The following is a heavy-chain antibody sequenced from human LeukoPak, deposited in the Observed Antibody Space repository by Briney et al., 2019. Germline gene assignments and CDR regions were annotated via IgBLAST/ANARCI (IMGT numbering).Heavy chain of an antibody. D-gene: IGHD3-3*01. J-gene: IGHJ5*02. CDR1: GGSISSYY. CDR2: IYYSGST. V-gene: IGHV4-59*01. Sequence: SETLSLTCTVSGGSISSYYWSWIRQPPGKGLEWSGYIYYSGSTNYNPSLKSRVTISVDTSKNQFSLKLSSVTAADTAVYYCARVSPYYDFWSGYFGWFDPWGQGTLVTVSS. CDR3: ARVSPYYDFWSGYFGWFDP.